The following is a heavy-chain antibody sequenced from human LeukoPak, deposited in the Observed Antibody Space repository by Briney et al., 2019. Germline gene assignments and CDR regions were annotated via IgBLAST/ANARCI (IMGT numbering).Heavy chain of an antibody. CDR3: ARVYSMVRQYFDY. J-gene: IGHJ4*02. CDR1: GYSVRSGYY. Sequence: SETLSLTCTVSGYSVRSGYYWGWVRQSPGQGLEWIATIYHSESTHYNPSLKSRVTISVDTSKNQFSLNLGSVTASDTAVYYCARVYSMVRQYFDYWGQGPLVTVSS. D-gene: IGHD3-10*01. CDR2: IYHSEST. V-gene: IGHV4-38-2*02.